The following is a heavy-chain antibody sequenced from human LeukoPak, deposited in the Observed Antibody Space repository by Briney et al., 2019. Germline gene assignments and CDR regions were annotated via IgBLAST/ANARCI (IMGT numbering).Heavy chain of an antibody. CDR2: IYYSGST. V-gene: IGHV4-39*02. CDR1: GGSISSSSYY. J-gene: IGHJ4*02. D-gene: IGHD5-18*01. Sequence: SETLSLTCAVSGGSISSSSYYWGWIRQPPGKGLEWIGSIYYSGSTYYNPSLKSRVTISVDTSKNQFSLKLSSVTAADTAVYYCARDTLVDTAMIFDYWGQGTLVTVSS. CDR3: ARDTLVDTAMIFDY.